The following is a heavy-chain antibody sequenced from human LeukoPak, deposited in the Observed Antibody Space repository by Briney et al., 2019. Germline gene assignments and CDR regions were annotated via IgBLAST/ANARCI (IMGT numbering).Heavy chain of an antibody. CDR2: IIPIFGTA. J-gene: IGHJ4*02. D-gene: IGHD3-16*01. CDR1: GGTFSSYA. CDR3: ARERGLREYYFDY. V-gene: IGHV1-69*05. Sequence: SVKVSCKASGGTFSSYAIRWVRQAPGQRLEWMGRIIPIFGTANYAQKFQGIVTITTDESTSTAYMELSSLRAEDTAVYYCARERGLREYYFDYWGQGTLVTVSS.